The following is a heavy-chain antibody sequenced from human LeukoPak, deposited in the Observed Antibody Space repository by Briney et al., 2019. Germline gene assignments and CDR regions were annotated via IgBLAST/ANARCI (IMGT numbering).Heavy chain of an antibody. CDR3: ARLYYYDSSGYYYEGVIFDY. D-gene: IGHD3-22*01. J-gene: IGHJ4*02. CDR1: GFTFSSYA. V-gene: IGHV3-30-3*01. Sequence: PGGSLRLPCAASGFTFSSYAMHWVRQAPGKGLEWVAVISYDGSNKYYADSVKGRFTISRDNSKNTLYLQMNSLRAEDTAVYYCARLYYYDSSGYYYEGVIFDYWGQGTLVTVSS. CDR2: ISYDGSNK.